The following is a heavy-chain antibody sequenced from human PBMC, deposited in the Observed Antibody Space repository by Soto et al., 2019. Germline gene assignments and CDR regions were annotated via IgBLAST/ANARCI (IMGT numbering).Heavy chain of an antibody. CDR2: FYHGGTS. CDR3: VRGPISLPGTTRFFDF. J-gene: IGHJ4*02. D-gene: IGHD1-7*01. Sequence: SETLSLTCAVSGGSVSSGGYSWNWIRQPPGKGLEWIGYFYHGGTSYYNPSLKNRVSISVDRSENHFSLKMTSVTAADTAVYYCVRGPISLPGTTRFFDFWGPGNLVTVSS. CDR1: GGSVSSGGYS. V-gene: IGHV4-30-2*01.